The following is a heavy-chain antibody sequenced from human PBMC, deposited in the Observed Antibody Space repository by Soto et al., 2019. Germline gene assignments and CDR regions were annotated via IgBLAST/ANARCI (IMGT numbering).Heavy chain of an antibody. J-gene: IGHJ1*01. V-gene: IGHV4-30-4*01. CDR2: IHSSGSI. D-gene: IGHD3-22*01. CDR3: ARDLDGLHDDTSGPFPRPG. CDR1: GSSISSDDYY. Sequence: SETLSLTCTVSGSSISSDDYYWSWIRQAPGRGLEWIGYIHSSGSIYYNPSLKSRATMSIDTAGNQFSLKVSSVTVADTAVYYCARDLDGLHDDTSGPFPRPGWGQGTLVTVSS.